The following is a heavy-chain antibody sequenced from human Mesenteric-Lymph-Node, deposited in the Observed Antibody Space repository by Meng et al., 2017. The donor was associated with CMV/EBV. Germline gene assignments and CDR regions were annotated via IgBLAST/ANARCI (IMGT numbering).Heavy chain of an antibody. V-gene: IGHV3-48*03. D-gene: IGHD2-2*01. J-gene: IGHJ6*02. Sequence: GESLKISCAASGFTFSSYEMNWVRQAPGKGLEWVSYISSSGSTIYYADSVKGRFTISRDNAKNSLYLQMNSLRAEDTAVYYCARDSIVVVPAAIAAYYYYGMDVWGQGTTVTVSS. CDR3: ARDSIVVVPAAIAAYYYYGMDV. CDR2: ISSSGSTI. CDR1: GFTFSSYE.